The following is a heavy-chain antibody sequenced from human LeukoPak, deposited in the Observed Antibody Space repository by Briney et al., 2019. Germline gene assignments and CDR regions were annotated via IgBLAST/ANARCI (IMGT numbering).Heavy chain of an antibody. Sequence: GESLEISCKGSGYSFTSYWISWVRQMPGKGLEWMGRIDPSDSYTNYSPSFQGHVTISADKSISTAYLQWSSLKASDTAMYYCARLDPYSSGWDYFDYWGQGTLVTVSS. CDR2: IDPSDSYT. V-gene: IGHV5-10-1*01. D-gene: IGHD6-19*01. CDR3: ARLDPYSSGWDYFDY. CDR1: GYSFTSYW. J-gene: IGHJ4*02.